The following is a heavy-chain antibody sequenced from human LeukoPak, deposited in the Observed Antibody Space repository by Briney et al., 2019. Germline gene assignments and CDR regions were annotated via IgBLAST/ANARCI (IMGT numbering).Heavy chain of an antibody. CDR1: GFTFSSNS. Sequence: GGSLRLTCAASGFTFSSNSMNWVRQAPGKGLEWVSYISSSSNTIYYAESVKGRFTISRDNAKNSLFLQMNSLRDEDTAVYYCARGAARGFDYWGQGTLVTSPQ. D-gene: IGHD3-16*01. J-gene: IGHJ4*02. CDR2: ISSSSNTI. V-gene: IGHV3-48*02. CDR3: ARGAARGFDY.